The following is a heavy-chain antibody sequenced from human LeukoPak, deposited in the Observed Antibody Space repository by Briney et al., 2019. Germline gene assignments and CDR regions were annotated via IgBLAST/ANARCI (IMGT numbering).Heavy chain of an antibody. CDR1: GGSISSSSYY. CDR2: IYYSGST. Sequence: PSETLSPTCTVSGGSISSSSYYWGWIRQPPGKGLEWIGSIYYSGSTYYNPSLKSRVTISVDTSKNQFSLKLSSVTAADTAVYYCGKGPYCGGDCYFVDYWGQGTLVTVSS. J-gene: IGHJ4*02. D-gene: IGHD2-21*02. V-gene: IGHV4-39*01. CDR3: GKGPYCGGDCYFVDY.